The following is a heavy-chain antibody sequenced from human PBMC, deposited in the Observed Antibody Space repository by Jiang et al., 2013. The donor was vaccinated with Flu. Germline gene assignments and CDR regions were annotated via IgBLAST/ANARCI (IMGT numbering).Heavy chain of an antibody. CDR3: AKGHSSLVDY. J-gene: IGHJ4*02. D-gene: IGHD1-1*01. V-gene: IGHV3-23*01. Sequence: RFTISRDNSKNTLYLQMNSLRAEDTAVYYCAKGHSSLVDYWGQGTLVTVSS.